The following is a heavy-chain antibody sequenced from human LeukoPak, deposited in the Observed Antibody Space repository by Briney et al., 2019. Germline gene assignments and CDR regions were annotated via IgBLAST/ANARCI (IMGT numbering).Heavy chain of an antibody. CDR2: IHYSGSS. J-gene: IGHJ4*02. CDR1: GGSININTYY. V-gene: IGHV4-39*01. Sequence: PSETLSLTCTVSGGSININTYYWGWIRQPPGKGLEWIGSIHYSGSSDYNPSLKSRVTILADTSKKQFSLKLSSVTAADTAVYYCARHECGGSCYPEDYWGQGTLVTVSS. CDR3: ARHECGGSCYPEDY. D-gene: IGHD2-15*01.